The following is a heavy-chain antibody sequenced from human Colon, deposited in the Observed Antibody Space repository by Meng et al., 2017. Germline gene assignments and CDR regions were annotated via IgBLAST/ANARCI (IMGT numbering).Heavy chain of an antibody. V-gene: IGHV4-34*01. D-gene: IGHD3-9*01. CDR3: ARGVDWAKSGNF. Sequence: QGGAGPLHPSGALSLTCAGYGWSFRDYYLTWIRQPPGKGLEWVGEIHPSGSTYYSPSLQSRVTITLDTSKNQFSLTLSSMTAADTAVYYCARGVDWAKSGNFWGQGTLVTVSS. J-gene: IGHJ4*02. CDR2: IHPSGST. CDR1: GWSFRDYY.